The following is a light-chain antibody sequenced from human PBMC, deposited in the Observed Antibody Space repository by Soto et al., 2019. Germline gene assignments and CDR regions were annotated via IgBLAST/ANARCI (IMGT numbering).Light chain of an antibody. V-gene: IGKV3-20*01. CDR3: QQCGSSAWT. J-gene: IGKJ1*01. Sequence: EIVLTQSPGTLSLSPGERATLSCRASQSVSSTYLAWYQQKPGQAPRLLLYGASSRATGIPDRFSGSGSGTDFTLTISRPDPEDFAVYYCQQCGSSAWTFGQGTKVEIK. CDR2: GAS. CDR1: QSVSSTY.